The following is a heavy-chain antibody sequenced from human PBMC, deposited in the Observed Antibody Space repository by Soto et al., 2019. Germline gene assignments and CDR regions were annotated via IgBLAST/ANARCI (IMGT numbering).Heavy chain of an antibody. CDR1: GFTFSSYS. D-gene: IGHD3-9*01. CDR2: ISSSSSTI. J-gene: IGHJ5*02. CDR3: AREYDILNWFDP. V-gene: IGHV3-48*01. Sequence: GGSLRLSCAASGFTFSSYSMNWVRQAPGKGMEWVSYISSSSSTIYYADSVKGRFTISRDNAKNSLYLQMNSLRAVDTAVYFCAREYDILNWFDPWGQGTLVTVSS.